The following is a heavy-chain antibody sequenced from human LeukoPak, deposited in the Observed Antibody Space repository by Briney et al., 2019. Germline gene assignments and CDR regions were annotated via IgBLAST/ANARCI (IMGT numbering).Heavy chain of an antibody. D-gene: IGHD5-18*01. Sequence: SETLSLTCTISGGYITSYYWSWIRQPPGKGLEWIGYIYYSGSTNYNPSLKSRVTISVDTSKNQFSLKLSSVTAADTAVYYCARGYSSGYIDYYYYMDVWGKGTTVTVSS. V-gene: IGHV4-59*01. CDR2: IYYSGST. CDR1: GGYITSYY. CDR3: ARGYSSGYIDYYYYMDV. J-gene: IGHJ6*03.